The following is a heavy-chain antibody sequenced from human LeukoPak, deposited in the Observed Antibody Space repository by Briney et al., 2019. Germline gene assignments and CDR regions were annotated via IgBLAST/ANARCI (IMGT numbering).Heavy chain of an antibody. J-gene: IGHJ6*04. D-gene: IGHD6-13*01. V-gene: IGHV3-23*01. CDR2: ISGSGGST. Sequence: GGSLRLSCAASGFTFSSYAMSWVRQAPGKGLEWVSAISGSGGSTYYADSVKGRFTISRDNSKNTLYLQMSSLRAEDTAVYYCAQAKRDSSSWTGSYYYYGMDVWGKGTTVTVSS. CDR3: AQAKRDSSSWTGSYYYYGMDV. CDR1: GFTFSSYA.